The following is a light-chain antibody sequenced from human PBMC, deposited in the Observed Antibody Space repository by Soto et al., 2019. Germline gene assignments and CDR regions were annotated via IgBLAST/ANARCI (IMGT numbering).Light chain of an antibody. Sequence: ILMTQSPATLSVSPGERATLSCRASQSVSNNLAWYQQKPGQAPRLLIYDASTRATGIPARFGGGGSGTEFTLTISGPQAEDFAVYYCQQYNNWPPWTFGQGPKVEIK. CDR2: DAS. V-gene: IGKV3-15*01. CDR1: QSVSNN. CDR3: QQYNNWPPWT. J-gene: IGKJ1*01.